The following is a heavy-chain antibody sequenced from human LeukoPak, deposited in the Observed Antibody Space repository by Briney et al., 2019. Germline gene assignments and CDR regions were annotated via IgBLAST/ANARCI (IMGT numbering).Heavy chain of an antibody. D-gene: IGHD2-2*01. J-gene: IGHJ5*02. V-gene: IGHV4-30-4*08. CDR2: IYYSGST. Sequence: SETLSLTCTVSGGSISSGDYYWSWIRQPPGKGLEWIGYIYYSGSTYYNPSLKSRVTISVDTSKNQFSLKLSSVTAADTAVYHCARGTNIVVVPAALPNWFDPWGQGTLVTVSS. CDR1: GGSISSGDYY. CDR3: ARGTNIVVVPAALPNWFDP.